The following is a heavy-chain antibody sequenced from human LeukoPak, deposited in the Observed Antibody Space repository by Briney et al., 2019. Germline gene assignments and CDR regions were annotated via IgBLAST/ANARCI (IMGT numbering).Heavy chain of an antibody. V-gene: IGHV3-7*01. D-gene: IGHD3-16*01. J-gene: IGHJ4*02. Sequence: GGSLRLSCAASGFTFSSYWMSCVRQAPGKGLEWGANIKQDGSEYYYVDSVKGRFTISRDNAKNSLWLQMNSLRAEDTAMYYCARNSRLIDYWGQGTLVTVSS. CDR3: ARNSRLIDY. CDR2: IKQDGSEY. CDR1: GFTFSSYW.